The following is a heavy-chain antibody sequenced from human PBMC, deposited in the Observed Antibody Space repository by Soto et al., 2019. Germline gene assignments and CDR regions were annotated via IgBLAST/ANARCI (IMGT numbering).Heavy chain of an antibody. J-gene: IGHJ5*02. Sequence: GGSLRLSCAASGFTFSSYWMHWVRQAPGKGLVWVSRINSDGSSTSYADSVKGRFTISRDNAKNTLYLQMNSLRAEDTAVYYCAGSSSWFNWFDPWGQGTLVTVSS. CDR2: INSDGSST. D-gene: IGHD6-13*01. CDR1: GFTFSSYW. V-gene: IGHV3-74*01. CDR3: AGSSSWFNWFDP.